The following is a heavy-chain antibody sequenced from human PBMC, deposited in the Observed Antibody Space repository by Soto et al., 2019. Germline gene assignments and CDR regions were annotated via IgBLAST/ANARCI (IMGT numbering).Heavy chain of an antibody. J-gene: IGHJ6*02. D-gene: IGHD5-12*01. CDR2: IYPGDSDT. V-gene: IGHV5-51*01. CDR3: ARVEMATTYYYYYGMDV. CDR1: GYSFTSYW. Sequence: GESLKISCKGSGYSFTSYWIGWVRQMPGKGLEWMGIIYPGDSDTRYSPSFQGQVTISADKSISTAYLQWSSLKASDTAMYYCARVEMATTYYYYYGMDVWGQGTTVTVSS.